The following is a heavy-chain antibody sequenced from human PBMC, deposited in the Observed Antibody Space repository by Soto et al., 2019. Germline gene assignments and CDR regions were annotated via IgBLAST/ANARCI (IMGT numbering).Heavy chain of an antibody. CDR2: IYSRGGT. J-gene: IGHJ4*02. V-gene: IGHV3-66*01. CDR1: GFTVSNNY. CDR3: ARGGSGSQKVGY. Sequence: EVQVVESGGGLVQPGGSLRLSCAASGFTVSNNYMTWVRQAPGKGLEWVSLIYSRGGTDYADSVKGRFTISRDNSKNMVYLQMNSLRVEDTAVYDWARGGSGSQKVGYWGQGARVNVSS. D-gene: IGHD1-26*01.